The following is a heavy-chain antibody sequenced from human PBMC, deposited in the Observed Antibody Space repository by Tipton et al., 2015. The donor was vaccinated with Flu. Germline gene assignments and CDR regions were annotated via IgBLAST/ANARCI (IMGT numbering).Heavy chain of an antibody. J-gene: IGHJ5*02. CDR1: GDSISSDYH. D-gene: IGHD4-11*01. CDR3: ARRDYTNYVSDPKSWFDP. CDR2: VSRSGST. V-gene: IGHV4-38-2*01. Sequence: TLSLTCAVSGDSISSDYHWGWIRQFPGKGLEWIGTVSRSGSTIYSPSLKSRVTISIDRSKNQFSLNLKSVTAADMAVYYCARRDYTNYVSDPKSWFDPWGQRTLVAVSS.